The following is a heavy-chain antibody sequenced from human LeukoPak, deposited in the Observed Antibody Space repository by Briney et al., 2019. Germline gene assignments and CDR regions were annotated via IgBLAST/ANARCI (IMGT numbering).Heavy chain of an antibody. J-gene: IGHJ4*02. D-gene: IGHD3-16*01. V-gene: IGHV3-7*03. Sequence: GGSLRLSCAASGFTFTTYWMSWVRQAPGKGLEWVANIEHDGSEQNYVDSVKGRFTISRDNAKNTLYLQMNSLRAEDSAVYYCAKDLVVFWGQGTLVTVSS. CDR1: GFTFTTYW. CDR2: IEHDGSEQ. CDR3: AKDLVVF.